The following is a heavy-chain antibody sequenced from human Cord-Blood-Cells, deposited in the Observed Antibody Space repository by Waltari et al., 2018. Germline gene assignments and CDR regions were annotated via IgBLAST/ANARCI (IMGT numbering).Heavy chain of an antibody. Sequence: EVQLVQSGAEVKKPGETLKISCKGSGYSFPTSWTGWVRQMPGKGLEWMGIIYPGDSDTRYSPSFQGQVTISADKSISTAYLQWSSLKASDTAMYYCARRQEHDWNLHDAFDIWGQGTMVTVSS. J-gene: IGHJ3*02. CDR3: ARRQEHDWNLHDAFDI. V-gene: IGHV5-51*01. D-gene: IGHD1-7*01. CDR1: GYSFPTSW. CDR2: IYPGDSDT.